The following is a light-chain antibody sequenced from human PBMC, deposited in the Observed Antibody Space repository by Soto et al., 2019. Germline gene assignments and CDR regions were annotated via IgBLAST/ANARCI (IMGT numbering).Light chain of an antibody. Sequence: EIVLTQSPGTLSLSPGERATLSCRASQSVGSNYLAWYQQKPGQAPRLLIYGASSRATGIPDRFSGSGSGTDFTLTINRLEPEDFAVYYCQQYGSSGTFGQGTKVEIK. CDR1: QSVGSNY. V-gene: IGKV3-20*01. J-gene: IGKJ1*01. CDR3: QQYGSSGT. CDR2: GAS.